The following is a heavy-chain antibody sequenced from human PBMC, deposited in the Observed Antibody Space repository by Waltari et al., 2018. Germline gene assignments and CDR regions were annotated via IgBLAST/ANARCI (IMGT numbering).Heavy chain of an antibody. Sequence: QVQLVQSGAEVKKPGSSVKVSCKASGGTFSSYAISWVRQAPGQGLEWMGGIIPIGGTANSAQKFQGRVTITADESTSTADMELSSLRSEDTAVYYCARDAGTWGMRDYYYMDVWGKGTTVTVSS. J-gene: IGHJ6*03. CDR1: GGTFSSYA. CDR2: IIPIGGTA. CDR3: ARDAGTWGMRDYYYMDV. V-gene: IGHV1-69*12. D-gene: IGHD7-27*01.